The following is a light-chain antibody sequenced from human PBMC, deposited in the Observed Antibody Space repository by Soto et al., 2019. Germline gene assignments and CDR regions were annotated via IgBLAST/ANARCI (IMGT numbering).Light chain of an antibody. Sequence: DIQMTQSPSTLSASVGDRVTITCRASQSISTSLAWYQQKPGKAPNLLISGASNLESGVPSRFSGSGSGTGFTLTISSLQPDDFSSYYCQQYYTYSTFGQGTKVDIK. CDR2: GAS. CDR3: QQYYTYST. J-gene: IGKJ1*01. V-gene: IGKV1-5*01. CDR1: QSISTS.